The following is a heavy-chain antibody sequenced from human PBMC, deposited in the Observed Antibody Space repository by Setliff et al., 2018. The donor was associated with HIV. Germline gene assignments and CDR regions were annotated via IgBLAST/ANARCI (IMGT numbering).Heavy chain of an antibody. J-gene: IGHJ5*02. V-gene: IGHV4-61*09. CDR1: GDSISSGSYF. D-gene: IGHD2-15*01. CDR2: ISTTGIP. CDR3: ARVSRLHPFDP. Sequence: PSETLSLTCTVSGDSISSGSYFWIWIRQPAGKGLEWIGHISTTGIPTYNPSLSSRVTISVDTSKNQFSLKLTSVTAADTAFYYCARVSRLHPFDPWGQGVLVTVSS.